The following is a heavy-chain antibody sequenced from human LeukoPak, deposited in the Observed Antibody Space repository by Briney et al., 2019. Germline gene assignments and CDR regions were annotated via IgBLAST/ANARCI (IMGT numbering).Heavy chain of an antibody. V-gene: IGHV5-51*01. J-gene: IGHJ4*02. CDR2: IYPDDSDT. D-gene: IGHD5-24*01. Sequence: GESLKISFKGSGYSFTNYWIGWVRQMPGKGLEWMGIIYPDDSDTRQSPSFQGQVTMSAGKSISTAYLQWSSLEASDTATYYCARLAKARRDGYNFGFDSWGQGTLVTVSS. CDR1: GYSFTNYW. CDR3: ARLAKARRDGYNFGFDS.